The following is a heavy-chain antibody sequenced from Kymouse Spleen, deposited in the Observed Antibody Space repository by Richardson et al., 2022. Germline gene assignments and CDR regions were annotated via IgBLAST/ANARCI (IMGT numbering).Heavy chain of an antibody. J-gene: IGHJ6*02. D-gene: IGHD6-19*01. CDR2: IYYSGST. Sequence: QVQLQESGPGLVKPSETLSLTCTVSGGSVSSGSYYWSWIRQPPGKGLEWIGYIYYSGSTNYNPSLKSRVTISVDTSKNQFSLKLSSVTAADTAVYYCARDSSGWYYYYGMDVWGQGTTVTVSS. CDR3: ARDSSGWYYYYGMDV. CDR1: GGSVSSGSYY. V-gene: IGHV4-61*01.